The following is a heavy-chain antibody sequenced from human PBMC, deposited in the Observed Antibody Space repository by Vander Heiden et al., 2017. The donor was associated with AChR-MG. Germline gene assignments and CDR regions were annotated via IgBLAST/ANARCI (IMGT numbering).Heavy chain of an antibody. CDR1: GGSISSSSYY. Sequence: QLQLQESGPGLVKPSETLSLTCTVSGGSISSSSYYWGWSRQPPGKGLEWIGSIYYSGSTYYNPSLKSRVTISVDTSKNQFSLKLSSVTAADTAVYYCARASYDFWSGYAYFDYWGQGTLVTVSS. V-gene: IGHV4-39*01. CDR3: ARASYDFWSGYAYFDY. CDR2: IYYSGST. J-gene: IGHJ4*02. D-gene: IGHD3-3*01.